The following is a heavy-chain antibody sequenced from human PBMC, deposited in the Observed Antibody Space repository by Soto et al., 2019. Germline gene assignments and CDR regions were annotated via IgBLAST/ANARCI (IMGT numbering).Heavy chain of an antibody. J-gene: IGHJ4*02. V-gene: IGHV3-23*01. CDR2: LSDSGGSI. D-gene: IGHD6-13*01. CDR3: AKVSSSWYAGFFDL. CDR1: GFTFSRHA. Sequence: PGGSLRLSCTASGFTFSRHAMTWVRQAPGKGLEWVSGLSDSGGSIYYADSVKGRFTISRDNSMNTLYLQMNPLRAEDTAIYYCAKVSSSWYAGFFDLWGQGTLVTVSS.